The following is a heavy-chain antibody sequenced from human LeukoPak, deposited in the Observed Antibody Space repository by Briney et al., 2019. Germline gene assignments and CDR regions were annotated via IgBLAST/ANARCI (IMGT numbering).Heavy chain of an antibody. D-gene: IGHD2-2*02. V-gene: IGHV3-15*01. Sequence: GGSLRLSCAASGFTFSNAWMSWVRQAPGKGLEWVGRIKSKTDGGTTDYAAPVKGRFTISRDDSKNTLYLQMDSLKTEDTAVYFCTTLDIVVVPAAILVDYWGQGTLVTVSS. CDR3: TTLDIVVVPAAILVDY. J-gene: IGHJ4*02. CDR2: IKSKTDGGTT. CDR1: GFTFSNAW.